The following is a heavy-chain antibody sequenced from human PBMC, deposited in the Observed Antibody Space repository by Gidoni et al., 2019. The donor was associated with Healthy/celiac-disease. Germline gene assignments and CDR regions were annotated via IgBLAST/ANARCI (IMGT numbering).Heavy chain of an antibody. CDR2: IYYRGST. D-gene: IGHD2-15*01. CDR3: ERQPFGVVAAIYAFDI. V-gene: IGHV4-39*01. Sequence: QLQLQESCPGLLKPSATLSLTCTVSVGSISSSSYYWGWFRQPPGKGLEWIGSIYYRGSTSYNLSLKSRVTISVDTSKNQFSLKLSSVTAADTAVYYCERQPFGVVAAIYAFDIWGQGTMVTVSS. CDR1: VGSISSSSYY. J-gene: IGHJ3*02.